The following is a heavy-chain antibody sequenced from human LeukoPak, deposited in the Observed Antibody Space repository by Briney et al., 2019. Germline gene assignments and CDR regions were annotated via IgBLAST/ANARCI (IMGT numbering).Heavy chain of an antibody. CDR1: GFTFSSYA. J-gene: IGHJ6*03. V-gene: IGHV3-23*01. CDR3: AKDPYYYYYMDV. Sequence: PGGSLRLSCAASGFTFSSYAMSWVRQAPGKGLEWVSSISGGGGSIYYADSVKGRFTISRDNSKNTLYLQMNSLRAEDTAVYYCAKDPYYYYYMDVWGKGTTVTVSS. CDR2: ISGGGGSI.